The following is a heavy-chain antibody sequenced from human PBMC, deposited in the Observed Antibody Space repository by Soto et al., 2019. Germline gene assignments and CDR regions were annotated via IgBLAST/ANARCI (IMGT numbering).Heavy chain of an antibody. CDR2: INHSGST. Sequence: PSETLSLTCAVYGGSFSGYYWSWIRQPQGQGLEWIGAINHSGSTNYNPSLKSRVTISVDTSKNQFSLKLSSVTAADTAVYYCARGPYPGIAVAARGMAYYFDYWGQGTLVTVSS. J-gene: IGHJ4*02. CDR1: GGSFSGYY. V-gene: IGHV4-34*01. D-gene: IGHD6-19*01. CDR3: ARGPYPGIAVAARGMAYYFDY.